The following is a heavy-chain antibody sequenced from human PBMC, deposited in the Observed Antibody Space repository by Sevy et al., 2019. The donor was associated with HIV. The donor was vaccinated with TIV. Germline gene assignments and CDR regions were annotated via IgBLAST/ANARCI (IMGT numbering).Heavy chain of an antibody. J-gene: IGHJ6*03. Sequence: SETQSLTCTVSGGSISSGSYYWSWIRQPAGKGLEWIGRIYTSGSTNYNPSLKSRVTISVDTSKNQFSLKLSSVTAADTAVYYCARAVMDDILTGYYGAMDVWGKGTTVTVSS. CDR3: ARAVMDDILTGYYGAMDV. CDR1: GGSISSGSYY. V-gene: IGHV4-61*02. D-gene: IGHD3-9*01. CDR2: IYTSGST.